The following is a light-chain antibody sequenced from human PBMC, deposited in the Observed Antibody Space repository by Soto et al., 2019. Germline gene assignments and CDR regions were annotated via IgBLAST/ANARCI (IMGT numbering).Light chain of an antibody. CDR1: SSDVGGYIW. CDR2: DVY. J-gene: IGLJ1*01. CDR3: VSYTSRGTYV. V-gene: IGLV2-14*01. Sequence: QSVLTQPASLSGSPGQSITISCTGTSSDVGGYIWVSWYQHHPGKAPKLVIYDVYQRPSGVSSRFSGSKSGNTAFLTISGLQTEDEADYYCVSYTSRGTYVFGSGTKVIV.